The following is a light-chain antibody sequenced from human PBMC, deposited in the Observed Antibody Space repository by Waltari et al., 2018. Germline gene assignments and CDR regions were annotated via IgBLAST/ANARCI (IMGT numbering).Light chain of an antibody. CDR3: QRYNSYPIT. CDR1: QSIGSW. Sequence: DIQMTQSPSTLSASVGDRVTITCRASQSIGSWLAWYQQKPGKAPKLLISEATSLESGVPSRFSASGSGTEFTLTISSLQPDDFATYYCQRYNSYPITFGPGTKVDI. V-gene: IGKV1-5*03. CDR2: EAT. J-gene: IGKJ3*01.